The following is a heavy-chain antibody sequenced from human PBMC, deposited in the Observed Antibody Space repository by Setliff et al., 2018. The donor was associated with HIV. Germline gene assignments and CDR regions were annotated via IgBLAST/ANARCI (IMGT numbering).Heavy chain of an antibody. Sequence: HPGGSLRLSCAASGFTFSSYWMSWVRQAPGKGLEWVANIKQDGSEKYYVDSVKGRFTISRDNAKNSLYLQMNSLRAEDTAVYYCARKEPNRRIDFDIWGQGRMVTVSS. D-gene: IGHD1-26*01. V-gene: IGHV3-7*03. CDR2: IKQDGSEK. CDR1: GFTFSSYW. J-gene: IGHJ3*02. CDR3: ARKEPNRRIDFDI.